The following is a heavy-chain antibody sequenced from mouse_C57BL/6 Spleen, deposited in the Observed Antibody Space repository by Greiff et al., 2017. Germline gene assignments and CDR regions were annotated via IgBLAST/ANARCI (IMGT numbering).Heavy chain of an antibody. V-gene: IGHV1-78*01. CDR3: SRGPLGRYYAMDY. D-gene: IGHD4-1*01. Sequence: QVQLQQSDAELVKPGASVKISCKVSGYTFTDHTIHWMKQRPEQGLEWIGYIYPRVGSTKYNETFKGKATLTADKSSSTAYMQLNSLTAEDSAVDFCSRGPLGRYYAMDYWGQGTSVTVSS. CDR2: IYPRVGST. CDR1: GYTFTDHT. J-gene: IGHJ4*01.